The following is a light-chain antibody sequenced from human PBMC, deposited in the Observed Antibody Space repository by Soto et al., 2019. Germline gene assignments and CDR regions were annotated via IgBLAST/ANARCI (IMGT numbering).Light chain of an antibody. CDR3: QQSYSTPYT. CDR1: ESINKY. Sequence: DIPMTQSPPSLSASVGDRVTITCRASESINKYLNWYQQKAEKAPKLLIYAASSLQSGVPSRFSGSGSGTDFSLTISSLQPEDSATYFCQQSYSTPYTFGQGTKLEIK. J-gene: IGKJ2*01. CDR2: AAS. V-gene: IGKV1-39*01.